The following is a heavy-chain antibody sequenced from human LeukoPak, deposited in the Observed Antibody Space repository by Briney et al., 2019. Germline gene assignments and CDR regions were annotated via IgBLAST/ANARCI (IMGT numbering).Heavy chain of an antibody. CDR2: VSYSGTT. Sequence: SETLSLTCAVSGSSLSSAYWWSWVRQSPGMGLEWIGQVSYSGTTKYTASLRSRLFISVDRSKNQFSLEMNSMTAADTAVYYCARETESGYRYEGTYFDYWGQGTLVTVSS. CDR1: GSSLSSAYW. J-gene: IGHJ4*02. D-gene: IGHD5-18*01. V-gene: IGHV4-4*02. CDR3: ARETESGYRYEGTYFDY.